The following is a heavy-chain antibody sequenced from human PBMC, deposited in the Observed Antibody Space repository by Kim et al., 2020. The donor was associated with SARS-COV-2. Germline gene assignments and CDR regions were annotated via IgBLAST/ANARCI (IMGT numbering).Heavy chain of an antibody. J-gene: IGHJ3*02. CDR3: AKESDAFDI. V-gene: IGHV3-30*18. Sequence: GGSLRLSCAASGFNSSSHVMHWVRQAPGKGLEWVAVTSYDEKSKFYADSVKGRFTISRENSQNVLYLQMNSVRGEDTAVYYCAKESDAFDIWGQGTLVTVSS. CDR1: GFNSSSHV. CDR2: TSYDEKSK.